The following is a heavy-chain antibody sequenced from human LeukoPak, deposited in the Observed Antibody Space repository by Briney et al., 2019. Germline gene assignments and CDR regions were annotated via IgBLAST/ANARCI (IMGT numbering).Heavy chain of an antibody. V-gene: IGHV3-48*01. D-gene: IGHD3-10*01. J-gene: IGHJ3*02. Sequence: PGGSLRLSCAASGFSSSDFSMNWVRQAPGKGLEWVSYSSGRSSTKFYAESVKGRFTISRDNEKQSMYLTMTSLRAEDTAVYYCARHQPGGSYAFDIWGQGTMVTVSS. CDR3: ARHQPGGSYAFDI. CDR1: GFSSSDFS. CDR2: SSGRSSTK.